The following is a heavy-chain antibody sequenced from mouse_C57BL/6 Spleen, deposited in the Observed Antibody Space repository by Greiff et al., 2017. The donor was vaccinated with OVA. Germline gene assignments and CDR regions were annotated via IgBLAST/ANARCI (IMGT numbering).Heavy chain of an antibody. CDR2: FYPGSGSI. J-gene: IGHJ3*01. CDR1: GYTFTEYT. CDR3: ARHEYYYYGSSLAWFAY. Sequence: QVQLQQSGAELMKPGASVKLSCKASGYTFTEYTIHWVKQRSGQGLEWIGWFYPGSGSIKYNEKFKDKATLTADKSSSTVYMELSRLTSEDSAVYFCARHEYYYYGSSLAWFAYWGQGTLVTVSA. D-gene: IGHD1-1*01. V-gene: IGHV1-62-2*01.